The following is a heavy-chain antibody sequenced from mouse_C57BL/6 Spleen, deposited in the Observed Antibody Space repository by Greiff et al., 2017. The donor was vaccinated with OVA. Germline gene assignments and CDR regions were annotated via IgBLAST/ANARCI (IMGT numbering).Heavy chain of an antibody. V-gene: IGHV5-6*01. CDR1: GFTFSSYG. CDR2: ISSGGSYT. J-gene: IGHJ2*01. D-gene: IGHD2-3*01. Sequence: EVKLMESGGDLVKPGGSLKLSCAASGFTFSSYGMSWVRQTPDKRLEWVATISSGGSYTSYPDSVKGRFPISRDNAKNTMNLQMSSMKDEDTARYYCARHDEGYYDYWGQGTTLTVSS. CDR3: ARHDEGYYDY.